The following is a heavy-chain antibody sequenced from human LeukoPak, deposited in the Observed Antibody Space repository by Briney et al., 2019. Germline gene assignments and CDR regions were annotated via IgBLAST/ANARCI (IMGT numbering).Heavy chain of an antibody. J-gene: IGHJ4*02. CDR2: INHSGST. D-gene: IGHD3-22*01. CDR3: ASHQVWYYYDSSGYPDY. Sequence: SETLSLTCAVYGGSFSGYYWSWIRQPPGKGLEWIGEINHSGSTNYNPSLKSRVTISVDTSKNQFSLKLSSVTAADTAVYYCASHQVWYYYDSSGYPDYWGQGTLVTVSS. V-gene: IGHV4-34*01. CDR1: GGSFSGYY.